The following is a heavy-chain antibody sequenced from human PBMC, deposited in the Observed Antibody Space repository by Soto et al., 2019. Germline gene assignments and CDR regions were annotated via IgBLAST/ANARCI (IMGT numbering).Heavy chain of an antibody. CDR2: ISSSSSYI. Sequence: PGGSLRLSCAASGFTFSSYSMNWVRQAPGKGLEWVSSISSSSSYIYYADSVKGRFTISRDNAKNSLYLQMNSLRAEDTAVYYCARDGNAKWFGGMDVWGQGTTVTVSS. D-gene: IGHD3-10*01. J-gene: IGHJ6*02. CDR1: GFTFSSYS. CDR3: ARDGNAKWFGGMDV. V-gene: IGHV3-21*01.